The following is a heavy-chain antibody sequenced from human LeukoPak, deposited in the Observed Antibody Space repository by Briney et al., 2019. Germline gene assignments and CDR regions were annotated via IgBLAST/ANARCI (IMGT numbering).Heavy chain of an antibody. Sequence: GGSLRLSCAASGFTFSSYEMNWVRQAPGKGLEWVSYISSSGSTIYYADSVKGRFTISRDNAKNSLYLQMNSLRAEDTAVYYCARDNRRAAMVSYYYYYYMDVWGKGTTVTISS. CDR2: ISSSGSTI. D-gene: IGHD5-18*01. CDR1: GFTFSSYE. V-gene: IGHV3-48*03. J-gene: IGHJ6*03. CDR3: ARDNRRAAMVSYYYYYYMDV.